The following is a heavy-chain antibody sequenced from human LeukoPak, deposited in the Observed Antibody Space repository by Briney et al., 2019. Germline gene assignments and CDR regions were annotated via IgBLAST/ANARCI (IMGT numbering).Heavy chain of an antibody. CDR3: ARIRVRLGELSLPDY. CDR1: GYSISRGYY. CDR2: IYHIGST. Sequence: PSETLSLTCGVSGYSISRGYYWAWIRQPPGKGLEWIGTIYHIGSTYYNPSLESRVTISVDTSKNQFSLKLSSVTAADTAVYYCARIRVRLGELSLPDYWGQGTLVTVSS. V-gene: IGHV4-38-2*01. D-gene: IGHD3-16*02. J-gene: IGHJ4*02.